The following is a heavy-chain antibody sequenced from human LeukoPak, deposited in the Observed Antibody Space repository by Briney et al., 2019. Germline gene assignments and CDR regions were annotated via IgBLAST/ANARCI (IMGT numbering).Heavy chain of an antibody. D-gene: IGHD3-10*01. CDR1: GVSISSYY. CDR2: IYYSGSS. V-gene: IGHV4-59*01. J-gene: IGHJ4*02. Sequence: PSETLSLTCTVSGVSISSYYWSWIRQPPGKGLEWIGYIYYSGSSNYNPSLKSRVTISVDTSKNQFSLKLSSVTAADTAVYYCASRRGGLLWFGEPFDYWGQGTLVTVSS. CDR3: ASRRGGLLWFGEPFDY.